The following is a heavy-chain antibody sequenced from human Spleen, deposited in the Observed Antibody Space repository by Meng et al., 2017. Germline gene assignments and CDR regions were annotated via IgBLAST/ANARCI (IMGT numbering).Heavy chain of an antibody. Sequence: QVQRKQWGTGLFKPSETLSLTCVVSGGSFSDYYWSWIRQPPGKGLEWIGEINHSGSTNYNPSLESRATISVDTSQNNLSLKLSSVTAADSAVYYCARGPTTMAHDFDYWGQGTLVTVSS. J-gene: IGHJ4*02. CDR1: GGSFSDYY. CDR3: ARGPTTMAHDFDY. D-gene: IGHD4-11*01. V-gene: IGHV4-34*01. CDR2: INHSGST.